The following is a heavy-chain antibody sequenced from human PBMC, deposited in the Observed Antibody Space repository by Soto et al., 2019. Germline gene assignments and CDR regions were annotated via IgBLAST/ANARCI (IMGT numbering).Heavy chain of an antibody. D-gene: IGHD3-10*01. CDR1: GISLSTSGLG. Sequence: ITLKESCPTLVKPTQTVTLTCTFSGISLSTSGLGVGWIRQPPGKALEWLALIYWDDDKRYSPSLKSRLTITKDTSKNQVALTITNMDPVDTATYYCEHSMDYSDYWGQGTLVTVSS. CDR2: IYWDDDK. V-gene: IGHV2-5*02. J-gene: IGHJ4*02. CDR3: EHSMDYSDY.